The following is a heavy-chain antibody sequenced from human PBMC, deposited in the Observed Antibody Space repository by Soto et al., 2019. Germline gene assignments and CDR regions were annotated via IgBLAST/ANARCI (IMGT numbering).Heavy chain of an antibody. CDR3: ARGYFDSGHGYDL. CDR2: IFTRDSET. J-gene: IGHJ5*02. CDR1: GHLFNNHW. Sequence: EQLAQSGAEVKKPGESLKISCKGPGHLFNNHWIGWVRQTPGKGLEWMGLIFTRDSETKTSPSFQGHVSFSVDNSINTVYLQWTSLKTTDTGIYFCARGYFDSGHGYDLWGQGTLVTVSS. V-gene: IGHV5-51*01. D-gene: IGHD3-10*01.